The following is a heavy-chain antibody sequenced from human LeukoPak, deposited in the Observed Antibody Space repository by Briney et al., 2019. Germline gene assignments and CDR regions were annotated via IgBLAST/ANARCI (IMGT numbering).Heavy chain of an antibody. Sequence: GGSLRLSCAASGFTFSSMNWVRQAPGKGLECVSYISSSSSMIYYADSVKGRFTISRDDAKNSLYLQMKSLRDEDTAIYYCARDYGDLPARVPYFDYWGQGTLVTVSS. J-gene: IGHJ4*02. D-gene: IGHD4-17*01. CDR2: ISSSSSMI. V-gene: IGHV3-48*02. CDR3: ARDYGDLPARVPYFDY. CDR1: GFTFSS.